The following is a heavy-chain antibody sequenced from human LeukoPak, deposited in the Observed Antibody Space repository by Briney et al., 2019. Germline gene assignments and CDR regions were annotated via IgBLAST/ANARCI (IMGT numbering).Heavy chain of an antibody. D-gene: IGHD5-24*01. J-gene: IGHJ3*02. CDR3: ARDRDGGFAFDI. CDR1: GFTFSSYV. CDR2: ILPNGGST. V-gene: IGHV3-64*01. Sequence: GGSLRLSCAASGFTFSSYVMHWVRQAPGKGLEYVSAILPNGGSTSYANSVRGRFTISRDNSKNTLYLQMGSLRAEDMAVYYCARDRDGGFAFDIWGQGTMVTVSS.